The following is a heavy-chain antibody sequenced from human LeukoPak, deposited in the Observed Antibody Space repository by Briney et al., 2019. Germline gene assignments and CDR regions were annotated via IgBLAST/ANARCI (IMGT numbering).Heavy chain of an antibody. CDR2: ISGYNYNT. J-gene: IGHJ4*02. V-gene: IGHV1-18*01. CDR3: ARDKSVATAPRHPFDY. D-gene: IGHD5-12*01. Sequence: GLEWLGWISGYNYNTNYAQMFRGRVTMTIDTSTITAYMELRSLTSDDTAVHYCARDKSVATAPRHPFDYWGQGTLITASS.